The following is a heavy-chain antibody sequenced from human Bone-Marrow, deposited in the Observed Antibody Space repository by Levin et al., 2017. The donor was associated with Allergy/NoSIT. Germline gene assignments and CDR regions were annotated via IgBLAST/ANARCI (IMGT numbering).Heavy chain of an antibody. CDR3: ARGSVAMDGGIDS. J-gene: IGHJ4*02. CDR2: IFLSGDT. CDR1: GGSISSGYYF. Sequence: ASETLSLTCSVSGGSISSGYYFWSWIRQPAGKGLEWLGRIFLSGDTNYNPSLQSRVTISLDASNNQFSLNLASVTAADTPLYFGARGSVAMDGGIDSWGQGTLVTVSS. D-gene: IGHD3-10*01. V-gene: IGHV4-61*02.